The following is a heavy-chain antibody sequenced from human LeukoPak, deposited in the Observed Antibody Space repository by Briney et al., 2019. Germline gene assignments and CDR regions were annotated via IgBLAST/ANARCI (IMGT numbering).Heavy chain of an antibody. CDR3: ARGLAQDSSGYYFDY. Sequence: SETLSLTCSVSNASIISSSYYWGWIRQPPGKGLEWIGEINHSGSTNYNPSLKSRVTISVDTSKNQFSLKLSSVTAADTAVYYCARGLAQDSSGYYFDYWGQGTLVTVSS. D-gene: IGHD3-22*01. CDR1: NASIISSSYY. J-gene: IGHJ4*02. V-gene: IGHV4-39*07. CDR2: INHSGST.